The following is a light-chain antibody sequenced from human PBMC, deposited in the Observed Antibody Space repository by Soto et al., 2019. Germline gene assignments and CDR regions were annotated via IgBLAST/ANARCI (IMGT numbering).Light chain of an antibody. CDR3: QQYNTYGT. CDR1: QSVSTN. V-gene: IGKV3-15*01. Sequence: EIVLTQSPGTLSLSPGERATLSCRASQSVSTNLAWYQQKPGQSPRLLIYGTSTRATGVPARFSGGGSGTEFTLTISSLQPDDFATYYCQQYNTYGTFGQGTKVDIK. CDR2: GTS. J-gene: IGKJ1*01.